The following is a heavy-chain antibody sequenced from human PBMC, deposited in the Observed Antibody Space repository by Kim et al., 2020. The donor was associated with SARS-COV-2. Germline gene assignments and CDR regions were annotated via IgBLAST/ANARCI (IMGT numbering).Heavy chain of an antibody. CDR2: IKSKTEGGTT. Sequence: GGSLRLSCAASGFTFSNVWMSWVRQAPGKGLEWVGRIKSKTEGGTTDYAAPVKGRFTISRDDSKNTLYLQMNSLKSEDTAVYYCTTGRPCTGGTCSSPLTYWGQGTLVTVSS. V-gene: IGHV3-15*01. CDR3: TTGRPCTGGTCSSPLTY. J-gene: IGHJ4*02. CDR1: GFTFSNVW. D-gene: IGHD2-15*01.